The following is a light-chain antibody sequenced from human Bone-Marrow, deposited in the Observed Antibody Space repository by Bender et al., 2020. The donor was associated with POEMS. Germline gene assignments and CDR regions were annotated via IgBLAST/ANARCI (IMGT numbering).Light chain of an antibody. Sequence: QSVVTQPPSLSEAPRQRVTISCSGSSSNIGNHGVNWYQQLPGEAPKLLIYYDDLLTPGVSDRFSASKSGTSGSLAISELQSEDEALYYCSAWDDSLSGWVFGGATKRTLL. CDR2: YDD. J-gene: IGLJ3*02. V-gene: IGLV1-36*01. CDR1: SSNIGNHG. CDR3: SAWDDSLSGWV.